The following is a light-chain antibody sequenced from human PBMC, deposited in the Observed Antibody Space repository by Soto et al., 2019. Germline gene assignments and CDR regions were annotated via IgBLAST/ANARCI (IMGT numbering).Light chain of an antibody. CDR2: EVT. Sequence: QSVLTQPPSASGTPGQRVTISCSGSSSNIGSNTVNWYQQHPGKAPKLMIYEVTKRPSGVPDRFSGSKSGNTASLTVSGLQVEDEADYYCSSYAGSNNYVFGSGTKVTVL. J-gene: IGLJ1*01. V-gene: IGLV2-8*01. CDR1: SSNIGSNT. CDR3: SSYAGSNNYV.